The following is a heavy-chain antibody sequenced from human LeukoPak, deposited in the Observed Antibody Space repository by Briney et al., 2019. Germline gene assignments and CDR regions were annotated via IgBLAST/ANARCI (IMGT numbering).Heavy chain of an antibody. Sequence: GASVKVSCKASGYTFTSYGISWVRQAPGQGLEWMGRINPNSGGTNYAQKFQGRVTMTRDTSISTAYMELSRLRSDDTAAYYCARAFDYGDYGFDYWGQGTLVTVSS. D-gene: IGHD4-17*01. CDR2: INPNSGGT. CDR1: GYTFTSYG. CDR3: ARAFDYGDYGFDY. J-gene: IGHJ4*02. V-gene: IGHV1-2*06.